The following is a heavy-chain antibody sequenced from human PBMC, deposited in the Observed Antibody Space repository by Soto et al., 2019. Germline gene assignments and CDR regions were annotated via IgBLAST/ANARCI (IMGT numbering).Heavy chain of an antibody. CDR3: AKDSRGYCSSTSCYSGHVDY. CDR1: GFTFSSYG. CDR2: ISYDGSNK. J-gene: IGHJ4*02. D-gene: IGHD2-2*02. Sequence: GGSLRLSCAASGFTFSSYGMHWVRQAPGKGLEWVAVISYDGSNKYYADSVKGRFTISRDNSKNTLYLQMNSLRAEDTAVYYCAKDSRGYCSSTSCYSGHVDYWGQGTLVTVSS. V-gene: IGHV3-30*18.